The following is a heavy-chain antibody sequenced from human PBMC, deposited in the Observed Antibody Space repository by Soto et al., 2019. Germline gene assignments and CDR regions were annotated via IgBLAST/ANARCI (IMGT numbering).Heavy chain of an antibody. CDR1: GFTFSSYA. CDR2: ISGSGGST. CDR3: AKAGDDYYYYMDG. Sequence: EVQLLESGGGLVQPGGSLRLSCAASGFTFSSYAMSWVRQAPGKGLAWVSAISGSGGSTYYADSVKGRFTISRDNSKNTLYLQMNSLRAEDTAVYYCAKAGDDYYYYMDGWGKGTTVTVSS. J-gene: IGHJ6*03. V-gene: IGHV3-23*01. D-gene: IGHD2-21*01.